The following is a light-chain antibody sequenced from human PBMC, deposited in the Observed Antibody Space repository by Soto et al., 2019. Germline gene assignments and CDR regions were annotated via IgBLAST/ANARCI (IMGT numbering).Light chain of an antibody. CDR3: QQYNNWTPRT. Sequence: EVVMTQSPAALSLSPGERATLSCRASQTIDNTLACYQLKPGQAPGLLIYGASTRAAGVPARFSGSGSGTEFTLTISSLQSEDFAVYYCQQYNNWTPRTFGQGTKVDIK. CDR1: QTIDNT. J-gene: IGKJ1*01. V-gene: IGKV3-15*01. CDR2: GAS.